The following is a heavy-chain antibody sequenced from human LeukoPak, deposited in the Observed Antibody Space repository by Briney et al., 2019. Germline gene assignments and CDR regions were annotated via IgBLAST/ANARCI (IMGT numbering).Heavy chain of an antibody. V-gene: IGHV3-30*02. CDR1: GRTFSSYG. Sequence: GGSLRLSCAASGRTFSSYGMHWVRQAPGKGLEWAAFIRYDGSNKYYADSVKGRFTISRDNSKNTLYLQMNSLRAEDTAVYYCAKGGIAARLTDYWGQGTLVTVSS. CDR3: AKGGIAARLTDY. J-gene: IGHJ4*02. CDR2: IRYDGSNK. D-gene: IGHD6-6*01.